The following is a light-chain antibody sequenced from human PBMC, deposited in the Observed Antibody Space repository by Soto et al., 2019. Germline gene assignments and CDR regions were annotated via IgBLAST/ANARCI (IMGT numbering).Light chain of an antibody. Sequence: QSALTQPPSASGSPGQSVTISCAGTSSDVGGYKYVSWYQQHPGKAPKLMIYEVSKRPSGVPDRFSGSKSGNTASLTVSGLQGEDEADYYCSSYAGSTLYVFGTGTKLTVL. CDR2: EVS. CDR3: SSYAGSTLYV. V-gene: IGLV2-8*01. CDR1: SSDVGGYKY. J-gene: IGLJ1*01.